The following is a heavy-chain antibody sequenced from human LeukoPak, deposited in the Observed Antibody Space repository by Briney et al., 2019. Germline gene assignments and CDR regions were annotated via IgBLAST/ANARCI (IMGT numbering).Heavy chain of an antibody. D-gene: IGHD5-18*01. Sequence: SETLSLTCTVSGGSISSYYWSWIRQPPGKGLEWIGYIYYSGSTNYNPSLKSRVTISVDTSKNQFSLKLSSVTAADTAVYYCAIYSRRLAYFDSWGQGTLVAVSS. CDR3: AIYSRRLAYFDS. V-gene: IGHV4-59*12. CDR1: GGSISSYY. CDR2: IYYSGST. J-gene: IGHJ4*02.